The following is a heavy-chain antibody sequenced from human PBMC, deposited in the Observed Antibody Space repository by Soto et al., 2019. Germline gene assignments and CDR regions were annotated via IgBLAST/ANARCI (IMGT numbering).Heavy chain of an antibody. V-gene: IGHV3-48*01. CDR2: ISSSSSTI. D-gene: IGHD6-13*01. J-gene: IGHJ4*02. CDR1: GFTFSTYS. CDR3: AKDQGSSWYEIDY. Sequence: GGSLRLSCAASGFTFSTYSMNWVRQAPGKGLEWVSYISSSSSTIYFADSVRGRFTISRDNAKNTLYLQMNSLRAEDTAVYYCAKDQGSSWYEIDYWGQGTLVTVSS.